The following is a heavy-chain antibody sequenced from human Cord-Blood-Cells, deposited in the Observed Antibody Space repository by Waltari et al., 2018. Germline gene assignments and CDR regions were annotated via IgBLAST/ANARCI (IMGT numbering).Heavy chain of an antibody. CDR2: MNPNSGNT. V-gene: IGHV1-8*02. J-gene: IGHJ6*02. Sequence: QVQLVQSGAEVKKPGASVQVSCKASGYTFTRYVINWVRQATGQGLEWMGWMNPNSGNTGYAQKFQGRVTMTRNTSISTAYMELSSLRSEDTAVYYCARGPWSSSWEIYYYYYYGMDVWGQGTTVTVSS. D-gene: IGHD6-13*01. CDR1: GYTFTRYV. CDR3: ARGPWSSSWEIYYYYYYGMDV.